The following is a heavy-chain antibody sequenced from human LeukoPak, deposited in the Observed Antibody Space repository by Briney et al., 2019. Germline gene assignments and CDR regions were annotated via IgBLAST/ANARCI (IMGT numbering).Heavy chain of an antibody. V-gene: IGHV3-48*01. CDR2: ITSSSSII. CDR1: GFTFSSYS. CDR3: AKDEVVVVAATSIDYYYGMDV. D-gene: IGHD2-15*01. Sequence: GGSLRLSCAASGFTFSSYSMNWVRQAPGKGLEWVSYITSSSSIIYYGDSVKGRFTVSRDNAKNSLYLQMNSLRAEDTAVYYCAKDEVVVVAATSIDYYYGMDVWGQGTTVTVSS. J-gene: IGHJ6*02.